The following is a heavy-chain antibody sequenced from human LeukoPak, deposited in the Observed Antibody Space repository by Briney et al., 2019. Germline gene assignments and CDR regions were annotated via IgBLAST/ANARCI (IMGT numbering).Heavy chain of an antibody. Sequence: SVKVSCKASGGTFSSYAISWVRQAPGQGLEWMGGIIPIFGTANYAQKFQGRVTITADKSTSTAYMELSSLRSEDTAVYYCARSGYDKNWFDPWGQGTLVTVSS. CDR1: GGTFSSYA. D-gene: IGHD5-12*01. CDR3: ARSGYDKNWFDP. J-gene: IGHJ5*02. CDR2: IIPIFGTA. V-gene: IGHV1-69*06.